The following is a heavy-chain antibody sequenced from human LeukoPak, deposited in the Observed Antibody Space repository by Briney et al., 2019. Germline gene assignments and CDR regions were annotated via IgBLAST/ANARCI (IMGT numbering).Heavy chain of an antibody. Sequence: ASVTVSCKASGYTFTSCDIHWVRQATGQGLEWMGWMNPNSGNTGYGQSFQGRITMTRDISIGTAYMELSNLTSEDTAIYYCTRGSSGRRDNWGQGTLVTVSA. D-gene: IGHD6-19*01. V-gene: IGHV1-8*01. J-gene: IGHJ4*02. CDR1: GYTFTSCD. CDR2: MNPNSGNT. CDR3: TRGSSGRRDN.